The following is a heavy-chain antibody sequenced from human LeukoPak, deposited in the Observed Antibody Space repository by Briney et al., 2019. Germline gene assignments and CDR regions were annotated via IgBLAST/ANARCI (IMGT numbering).Heavy chain of an antibody. Sequence: GGSLRLSCAASGFTFSSYAMSWVRQAPGKGLEWVSVISSGGSTYCADSVKGRFTISRDSSKNTLYLQMKSLRAEDTALYYCSRGRMGTKSFDYWGQGTLVTVSS. CDR3: SRGRMGTKSFDY. D-gene: IGHD5-24*01. CDR2: ISSGGST. V-gene: IGHV3-66*02. CDR1: GFTFSSYA. J-gene: IGHJ4*02.